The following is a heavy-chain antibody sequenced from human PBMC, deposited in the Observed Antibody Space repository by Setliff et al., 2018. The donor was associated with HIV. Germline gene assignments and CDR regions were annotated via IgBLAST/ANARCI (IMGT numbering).Heavy chain of an antibody. D-gene: IGHD3-10*01. CDR2: ISGSGGVK. Sequence: GGSLRLSCAVSGFTFSNFWMNWVRQAPGKGLEWVSFISGSGGVKYYSDSMKGRFIISRDNAKNSVSLQMNSLRVEDTAVYYCARRGNYLGDAFDIWGQGTMVTVSS. J-gene: IGHJ3*02. V-gene: IGHV3-21*01. CDR3: ARRGNYLGDAFDI. CDR1: GFTFSNFW.